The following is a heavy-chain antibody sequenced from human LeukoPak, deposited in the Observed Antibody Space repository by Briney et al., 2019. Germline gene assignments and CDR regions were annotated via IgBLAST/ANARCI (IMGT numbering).Heavy chain of an antibody. CDR2: IKQDGSEK. D-gene: IGHD3-3*01. J-gene: IGHJ4*02. V-gene: IGHV3-7*01. Sequence: PGGSLRLSCAASGFTFSSYWMSWVRQAPGKGLEWVANIKQDGSEKYYVDSVKGRFTISRDNAKNSLYLQMNSLRAEDTAVCYCARVSLYYDFDYWGQGTLVTVSS. CDR3: ARVSLYYDFDY. CDR1: GFTFSSYW.